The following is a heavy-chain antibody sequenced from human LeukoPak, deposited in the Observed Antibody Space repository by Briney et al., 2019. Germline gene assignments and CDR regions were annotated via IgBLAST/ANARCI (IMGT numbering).Heavy chain of an antibody. CDR3: TNYYDSSGYYYDY. J-gene: IGHJ4*02. CDR1: GFTFSNAW. Sequence: GGSLRLSCAASGFTFSNAWMNWVRQAPGKGLEWVGRIKSKTDGGTTDYAAPVKGRFTISRDDSENTLYLQMNSLKTEDTAVYYCTNYYDSSGYYYDYWGQGTLVTVSS. V-gene: IGHV3-15*07. CDR2: IKSKTDGGTT. D-gene: IGHD3-22*01.